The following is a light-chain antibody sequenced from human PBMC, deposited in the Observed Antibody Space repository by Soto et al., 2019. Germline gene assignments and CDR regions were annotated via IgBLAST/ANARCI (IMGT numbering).Light chain of an antibody. CDR2: EVN. CDR3: SSYTSSSTLL. Sequence: QSVLTQPPSVSGSPGQSVTISCTGTSSDVGRYNRVSWYQQPPGTAPKLMIYEVNDRPSGVPDRFSGSKSGNTASLTISGLQAEDEADYYCSSYTSSSTLLFGGGTQLTVL. J-gene: IGLJ2*01. V-gene: IGLV2-18*02. CDR1: SSDVGRYNR.